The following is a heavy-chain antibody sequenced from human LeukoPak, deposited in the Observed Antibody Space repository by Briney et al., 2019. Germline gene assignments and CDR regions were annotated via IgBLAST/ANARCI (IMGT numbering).Heavy chain of an antibody. V-gene: IGHV4-38-2*02. Sequence: PSETLSLTCTVSGYYVTDGYYWGWIRQPPGKGLEWIGHIYHFGDTFYNPSLNTRVTLSVDTSQNQISLTLTSLTAADTATYYCARIDKTPRLVLGVEQWGQGTLVTVSS. CDR3: ARIDKTPRLVLGVEQ. CDR1: GYYVTDGYY. D-gene: IGHD6-19*01. J-gene: IGHJ1*01. CDR2: IYHFGDT.